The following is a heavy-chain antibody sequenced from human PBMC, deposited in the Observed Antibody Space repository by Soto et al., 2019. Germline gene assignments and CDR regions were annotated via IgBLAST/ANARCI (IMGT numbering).Heavy chain of an antibody. CDR2: IIPIFGTA. CDR1: GGTFSSYA. V-gene: IGHV1-69*13. J-gene: IGHJ6*02. D-gene: IGHD2-2*01. CDR3: AIFVVVPAAMGWEYYYGMDV. Sequence: SVKVSCKASGGTFSSYAISWVRQAPGQGLEWMGGIIPIFGTANYAQKFQGRVTITADESTSTAYMELSSLRSEDTAVYYFAIFVVVPAAMGWEYYYGMDVWGQGTTVTVSS.